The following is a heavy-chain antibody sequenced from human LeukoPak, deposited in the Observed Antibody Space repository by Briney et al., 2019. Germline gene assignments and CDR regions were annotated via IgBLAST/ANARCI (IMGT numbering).Heavy chain of an antibody. V-gene: IGHV4-34*01. Sequence: SETLSLTCAVYGGSFSGYYWSWIRQPPGKGLEWIGEINHSGSTNYNPSLKSRVTTSVDTSKNQFSLKLSSVTAADTAVYYCARGQGGIAAAGFDYWGQGTLVTVSS. D-gene: IGHD6-13*01. CDR3: ARGQGGIAAAGFDY. CDR1: GGSFSGYY. CDR2: INHSGST. J-gene: IGHJ4*02.